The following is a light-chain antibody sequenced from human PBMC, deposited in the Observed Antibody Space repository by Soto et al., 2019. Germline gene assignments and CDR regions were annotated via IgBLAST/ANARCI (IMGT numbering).Light chain of an antibody. J-gene: IGKJ2*01. CDR2: DAS. CDR1: QSVSSY. V-gene: IGKV3-11*01. CDR3: QQRFNWPRFT. Sequence: EIVLTQSPATLSLSPGERATLSCRASQSVSSYLAWYQQKPGQAPRLLIYDASNRATGIPARFSGGGSGTDFTLTISSLEPEDFAVYACQQRFNWPRFTFGQGTKLESK.